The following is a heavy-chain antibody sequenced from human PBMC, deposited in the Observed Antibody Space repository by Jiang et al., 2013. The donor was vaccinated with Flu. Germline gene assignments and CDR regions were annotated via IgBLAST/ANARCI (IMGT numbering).Heavy chain of an antibody. CDR3: ARDSDDFFDY. Sequence: NWIRQSPSRGLEWLGRTYYRSKWYNDYAVSVKSRITINPDTSKNQFSLQLNSVTPEDTAVYYCARDSDDFFDYWGQGTLVTVSS. J-gene: IGHJ4*02. D-gene: IGHD3/OR15-3a*01. CDR2: TYYRSKWYN. V-gene: IGHV6-1*01.